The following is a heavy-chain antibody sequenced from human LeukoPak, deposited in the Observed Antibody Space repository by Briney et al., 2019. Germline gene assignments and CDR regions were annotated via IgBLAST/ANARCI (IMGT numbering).Heavy chain of an antibody. Sequence: GGFLRLSCAASGFTFSSYSMNWVRQAPGKGLEWVSSISSSSSYIYYADSVKGRFTISRDNAKNSLYLQMNSLRAEDSAVYYCARDLTTSSTAYFHHWGQGTLVTVSS. CDR3: ARDLTTSSTAYFHH. J-gene: IGHJ1*01. CDR1: GFTFSSYS. D-gene: IGHD6-6*01. CDR2: ISSSSSYI. V-gene: IGHV3-21*01.